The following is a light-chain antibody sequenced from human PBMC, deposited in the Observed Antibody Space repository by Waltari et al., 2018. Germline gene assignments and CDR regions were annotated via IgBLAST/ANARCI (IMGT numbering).Light chain of an antibody. CDR3: SSYGGTNNFVL. CDR2: EVT. V-gene: IGLV2-8*01. Sequence: QSALTQPPSASGSPGQSITISCTCTSSDVGAYNFVSWYQQYPGRAPKVLIYEVTQRPSGVPDRFSGSKSGNTASLTVSGLQAEDEADYYCSSYGGTNNFVLFGGGTKLTVL. CDR1: SSDVGAYNF. J-gene: IGLJ2*01.